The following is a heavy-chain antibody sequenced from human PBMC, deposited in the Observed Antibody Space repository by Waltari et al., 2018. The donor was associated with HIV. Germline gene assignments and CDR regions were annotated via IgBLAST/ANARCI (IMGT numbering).Heavy chain of an antibody. CDR2: ISSGSTYA. D-gene: IGHD3-10*01. CDR1: GCSFDGDS. CDR3: ARAPPHSGRGYGLDV. V-gene: IGHV3-21*01. Sequence: EVDIVESGGGLVTPGGCLRLSWAGSGCSFDGDSMSWVRQAPGKGLEWGSVISSGSTYAYYGDSVKGRFTVSRDNAAKTLSLQMNSLRVEDTAVYYCARAPPHSGRGYGLDVWGQGTTVTVS. J-gene: IGHJ6*02.